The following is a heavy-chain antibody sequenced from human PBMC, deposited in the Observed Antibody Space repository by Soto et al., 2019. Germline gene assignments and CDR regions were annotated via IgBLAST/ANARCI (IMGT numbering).Heavy chain of an antibody. J-gene: IGHJ4*02. D-gene: IGHD5-12*01. CDR1: GDSISSSTYS. CDR3: ASQISGYVQY. Sequence: ASETLSLTCTVSGDSISSSTYSWGWIRQPPGKGLEWIATIYSSGSTFYNPSLNSRVTISVDTSKNQFSLKLSSVTAADTDAYYCASQISGYVQYWGEGTLVTVYS. V-gene: IGHV4-39*01. CDR2: IYSSGST.